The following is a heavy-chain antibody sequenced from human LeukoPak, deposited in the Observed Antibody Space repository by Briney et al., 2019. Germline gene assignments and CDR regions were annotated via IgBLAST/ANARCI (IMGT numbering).Heavy chain of an antibody. J-gene: IGHJ4*02. CDR3: ARDPVGGSTIFDS. Sequence: SQTLSLTCAISVDSVSSDSAAWKWIRQSPSRGLEWLARTYFRSKWYYDYALAVKGRITINPDTSKNQFSLQLNSVTPEDTAVYFCARDPVGGSTIFDSWGQGTLVTVSS. CDR2: TYFRSKWYY. CDR1: VDSVSSDSAA. V-gene: IGHV6-1*01. D-gene: IGHD1-26*01.